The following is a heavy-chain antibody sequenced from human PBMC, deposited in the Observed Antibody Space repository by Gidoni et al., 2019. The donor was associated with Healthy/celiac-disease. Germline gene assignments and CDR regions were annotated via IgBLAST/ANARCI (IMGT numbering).Heavy chain of an antibody. D-gene: IGHD6-19*01. CDR2: ISSSSSYI. J-gene: IGHJ3*02. CDR1: GFPFSSYS. Sequence: EVQLVESGGGLVKPGGSLRLSCAASGFPFSSYSMNWVRQAPGKGLEWVSSISSSSSYIYYADSVKGRFTISRDNAKNSLYLQMNSLRAEDTAVYYCARPVALAVAGDAFDIWGQGTMVTVSS. CDR3: ARPVALAVAGDAFDI. V-gene: IGHV3-21*01.